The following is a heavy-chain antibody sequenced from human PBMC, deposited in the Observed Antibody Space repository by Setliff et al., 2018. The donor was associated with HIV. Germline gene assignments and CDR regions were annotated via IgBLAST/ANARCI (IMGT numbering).Heavy chain of an antibody. CDR3: ARGGDWDDNYYMDV. J-gene: IGHJ6*03. V-gene: IGHV6-1*01. CDR2: TYYRSKWNS. CDR1: GDSVSSKSAA. Sequence: QTLSLTCAISGDSVSSKSAAWNWLRQSSSRGLEWLGRTYYRSKWNSDYAPSVKSRVTINPDTSKNKFSLQLNSVTPEDTAVYYCARGGDWDDNYYMDVWGKGTTVTVSS. D-gene: IGHD1-1*01.